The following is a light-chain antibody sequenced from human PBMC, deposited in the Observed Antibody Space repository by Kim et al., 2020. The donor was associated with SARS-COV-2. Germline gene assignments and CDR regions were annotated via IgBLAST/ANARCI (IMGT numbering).Light chain of an antibody. CDR2: EVS. Sequence: GQATTIALTGTSSDVGNYNRVSWYPQPPGTAPKLMIYEVSNRPSGVPDRFSGSKSGNTASLTISGLQAEDEADYYCSSYTSSSTLVFGGGTQLTVL. CDR3: SSYTSSSTLV. CDR1: SSDVGNYNR. V-gene: IGLV2-18*02. J-gene: IGLJ2*01.